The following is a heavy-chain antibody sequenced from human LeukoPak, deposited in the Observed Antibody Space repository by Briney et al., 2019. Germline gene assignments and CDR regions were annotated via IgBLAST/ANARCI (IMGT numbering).Heavy chain of an antibody. D-gene: IGHD4-23*01. CDR3: ARGATVVTRAFDY. CDR1: GFTFSSYT. CDR2: ISRSDDYI. V-gene: IGHV3-21*01. J-gene: IGHJ4*02. Sequence: GGSLRLSCAASGFTFSSYTMNWLHQAPGKGLEWVSSISRSDDYIFYADSLKGRFTISRDNAKNSLYLQMNSLRVEDTAVYYCARGATVVTRAFDYWGQGTLVTVSS.